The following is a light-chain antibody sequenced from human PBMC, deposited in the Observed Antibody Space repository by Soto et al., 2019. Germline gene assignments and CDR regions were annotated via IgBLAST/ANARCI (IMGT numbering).Light chain of an antibody. Sequence: AIRMTQSPSSLSASTGDRVTITCRASQGISSYLAWYQQKPGKAPKLLIYAASTLQSGVPSRFSGSGSGTDFTLTISCLQSEDFATYYCQQYSSYPPLTFGQGTRLEIK. CDR2: AAS. V-gene: IGKV1-8*01. CDR3: QQYSSYPPLT. CDR1: QGISSY. J-gene: IGKJ5*01.